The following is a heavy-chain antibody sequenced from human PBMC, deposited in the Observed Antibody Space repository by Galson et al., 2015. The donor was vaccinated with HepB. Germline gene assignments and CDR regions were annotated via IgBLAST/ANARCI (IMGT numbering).Heavy chain of an antibody. Sequence: SLRLSCAASGFTFDDYAMHWVRQAPGKGLEWVSGINWNSAYRGYADSVKGRFTISRDNAKNSLYLQMNSLRAEDTAFYYCAKDRITSSWLDAFDIWGQGTMVTVSS. V-gene: IGHV3-9*01. CDR1: GFTFDDYA. D-gene: IGHD6-13*01. J-gene: IGHJ3*02. CDR3: AKDRITSSWLDAFDI. CDR2: INWNSAYR.